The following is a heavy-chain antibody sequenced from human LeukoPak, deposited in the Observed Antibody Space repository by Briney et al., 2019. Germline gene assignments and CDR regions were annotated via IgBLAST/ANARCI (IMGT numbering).Heavy chain of an antibody. CDR2: INLGGSVI. D-gene: IGHD7-27*01. CDR1: GLAFRGDW. CDR3: AAWGLHNY. Sequence: PAGSLRVCGASSGLAFRGDWRNGVRQAPGKGLEWVANINLGGSVILYVDSVKGRFTASRDNAENSVSLQMNSLRAEDTAVYYCAAWGLHNYWGQGTLVTVSS. V-gene: IGHV3-7*01. J-gene: IGHJ4*02.